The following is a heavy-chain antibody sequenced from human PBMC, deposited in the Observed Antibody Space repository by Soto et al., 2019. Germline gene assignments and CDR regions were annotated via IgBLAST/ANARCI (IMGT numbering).Heavy chain of an antibody. J-gene: IGHJ3*01. Sequence: SETLSLTXTVSGGSISTSDSYWVWIRQPPGEGLEWIGSIYYGGATYYNPSLKSRVTISVDTSSNLFSLHLLSVTAADTAVYYCARRGLMLLPIWGQGTMVTVSS. CDR1: GGSISTSDSY. CDR2: IYYGGAT. V-gene: IGHV4-39*01. D-gene: IGHD2-15*01. CDR3: ARRGLMLLPI.